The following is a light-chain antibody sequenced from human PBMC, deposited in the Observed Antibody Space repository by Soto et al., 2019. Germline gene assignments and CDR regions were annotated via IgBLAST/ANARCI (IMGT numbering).Light chain of an antibody. CDR2: AAS. CDR3: QQSYSTPPT. CDR1: QSISTY. J-gene: IGKJ1*01. V-gene: IGKV1-39*01. Sequence: IQMTQSPSSLSASVGDRVTITCRASQSISTYLNWYQQTPGKAPKLLIYAASSLQSGVPSRFSGSGSGTDFTLTISSLHPEDSATYYCQQSYSTPPTFGQGTKADIK.